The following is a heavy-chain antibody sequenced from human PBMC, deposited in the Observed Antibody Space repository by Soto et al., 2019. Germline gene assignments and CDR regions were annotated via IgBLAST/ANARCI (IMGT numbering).Heavy chain of an antibody. CDR1: GFTFSSYA. CDR3: AREVGSSSWNYYYYYYGMDV. V-gene: IGHV3-30-3*01. J-gene: IGHJ6*02. D-gene: IGHD6-13*01. Sequence: PGGSLRLSCAASGFTFSSYAMHWVRQAPGKGLEWVAVISYDGSNKYYADSVKGRFTISRDNSKKTLYLQMNSLRAEDTAVYYCAREVGSSSWNYYYYYYGMDVWGQGTTVTVSS. CDR2: ISYDGSNK.